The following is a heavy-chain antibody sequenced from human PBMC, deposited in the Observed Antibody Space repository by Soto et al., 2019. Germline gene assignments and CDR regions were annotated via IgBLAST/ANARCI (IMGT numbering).Heavy chain of an antibody. CDR1: GGSISSGGYS. D-gene: IGHD3-16*01. V-gene: IGHV4-30-2*01. Sequence: KPXGTLSLTCAVSGGSISSGGYSWSWIREPPGKGLEWIGYIYHSGSTYYNPSLKSRVTISVDRSKNQFSLKLSSVTAADTAVYYCARDGRGGSYNYYYGMDVWGQGTTVTVSS. CDR2: IYHSGST. J-gene: IGHJ6*02. CDR3: ARDGRGGSYNYYYGMDV.